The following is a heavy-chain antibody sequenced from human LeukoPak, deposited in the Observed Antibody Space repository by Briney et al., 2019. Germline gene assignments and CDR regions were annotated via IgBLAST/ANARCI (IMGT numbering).Heavy chain of an antibody. J-gene: IGHJ4*02. D-gene: IGHD1-26*01. CDR3: AREASGSYSGFDY. CDR2: IYYSGST. Sequence: SQTLSLTCTVSGGSIRSGGYYWSWIRQHPGKGLEWIGYIYYSGSTYYNPSLKSRVTISVDTSKNQFSLKLSSVTAADTAVYYCAREASGSYSGFDYWGQGTLVTVSS. CDR1: GGSIRSGGYY. V-gene: IGHV4-31*03.